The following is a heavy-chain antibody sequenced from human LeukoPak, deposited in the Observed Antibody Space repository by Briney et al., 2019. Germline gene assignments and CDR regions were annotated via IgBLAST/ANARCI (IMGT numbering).Heavy chain of an antibody. J-gene: IGHJ4*02. D-gene: IGHD3-22*01. Sequence: PSETLSLTCTVSGGSISSGNYYWSWIRQPPGKGLEWIGYIYYSGSTNYNPSLKSRVTISVDTSKNQFSLKLSSVTAADTAVYYCARNSVVVFDNYFDYWGQGTLVTVSS. V-gene: IGHV4-61*01. CDR2: IYYSGST. CDR1: GGSISSGNYY. CDR3: ARNSVVVFDNYFDY.